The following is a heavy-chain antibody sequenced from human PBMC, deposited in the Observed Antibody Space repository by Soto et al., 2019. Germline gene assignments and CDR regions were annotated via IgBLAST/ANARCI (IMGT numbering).Heavy chain of an antibody. Sequence: LGLCCASSGYTFSSYAMSWVRQAPGKGLEWVSAISGSGGSTYYADSVKGRFTISRDNSKNTLYLQMNSLRAEDTAVYYCAKVGPTYYDFWSGHGNDYWGQGTLVTVSS. CDR3: AKVGPTYYDFWSGHGNDY. V-gene: IGHV3-23*01. CDR1: GYTFSSYA. CDR2: ISGSGGST. J-gene: IGHJ4*02. D-gene: IGHD3-3*01.